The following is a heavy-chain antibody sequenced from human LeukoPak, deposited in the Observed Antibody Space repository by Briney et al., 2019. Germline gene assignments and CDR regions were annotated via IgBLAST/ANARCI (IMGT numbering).Heavy chain of an antibody. CDR1: GYTLTSYG. D-gene: IGHD6-13*01. Sequence: ASVKVSCKASGYTLTSYGLSWVRQAPGQGLEWMGWISAYNGNTNYAQKLLDRVTMTTDTSTSTAYMELRSLRSDDTAVYYCARFGKQHLGDAFDIRGQGTMVTVSS. V-gene: IGHV1-18*04. CDR3: ARFGKQHLGDAFDI. CDR2: ISAYNGNT. J-gene: IGHJ3*02.